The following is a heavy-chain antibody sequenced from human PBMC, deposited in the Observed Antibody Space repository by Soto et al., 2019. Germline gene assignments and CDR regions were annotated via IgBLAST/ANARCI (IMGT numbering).Heavy chain of an antibody. CDR1: GYTFTSYA. V-gene: IGHV1-3*01. Sequence: RASVKVSCKASGYTFTSYAMHWVRQAPGQRLEWMGWINAGNGNTKYSQKFQGRVTITRDTSASTAYMELSSLRSEDTAVYYCARSEELVGWFDPWGQGTLVTVSS. CDR3: ARSEELVGWFDP. J-gene: IGHJ5*02. D-gene: IGHD6-6*01. CDR2: INAGNGNT.